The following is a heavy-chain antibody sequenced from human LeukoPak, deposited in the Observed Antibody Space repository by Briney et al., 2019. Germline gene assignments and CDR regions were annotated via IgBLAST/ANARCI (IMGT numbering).Heavy chain of an antibody. Sequence: GASVKVSCKASGYTFTSYDISWVRQAPGQGLEWMRWISAYSDNTNYAQKLQGRVIMTTDTPTGTAYMELRNLRSDDTAVYYCARDGNIAVAGQLGYWGQGTLVTVSS. J-gene: IGHJ4*02. D-gene: IGHD6-19*01. CDR1: GYTFTSYD. CDR3: ARDGNIAVAGQLGY. CDR2: ISAYSDNT. V-gene: IGHV1-18*01.